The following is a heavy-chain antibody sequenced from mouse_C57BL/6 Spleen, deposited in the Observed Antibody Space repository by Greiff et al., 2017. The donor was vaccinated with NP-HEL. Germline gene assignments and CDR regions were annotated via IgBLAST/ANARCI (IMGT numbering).Heavy chain of an antibody. CDR2: INPSNGGT. J-gene: IGHJ3*01. D-gene: IGHD2-3*01. CDR3: ARGYDCYYEGAWFAY. V-gene: IGHV1-53*01. Sequence: QVQLQQPGTELVKPGASVKLSCKASGYTFTSYWMHWVKQRPGRGLEWIGNINPSNGGTNSNEKVKSKATLTVDKSSSKAYMPLRSLTSEDSAVYYCARGYDCYYEGAWFAYWGQGTLVTVSA. CDR1: GYTFTSYW.